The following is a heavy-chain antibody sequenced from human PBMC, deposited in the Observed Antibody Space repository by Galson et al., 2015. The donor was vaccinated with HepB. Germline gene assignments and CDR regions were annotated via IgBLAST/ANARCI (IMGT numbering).Heavy chain of an antibody. CDR2: IRSKASGHAT. D-gene: IGHD6-19*01. V-gene: IGHV3-73*01. CDR1: GFTFSGSA. CDR3: ARLGDLSGYSSL. Sequence: SLRPSCAASGFTFSGSAIHWVRQASGKGLEWVGRIRSKASGHATAYAASLKGRFTISRDDSKNTAYLHMNSLKTEDTAVYYCARLGDLSGYSSLWGQGTLVTVSS. J-gene: IGHJ4*02.